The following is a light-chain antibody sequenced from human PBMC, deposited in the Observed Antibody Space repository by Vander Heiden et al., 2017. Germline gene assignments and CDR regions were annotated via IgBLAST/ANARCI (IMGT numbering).Light chain of an antibody. J-gene: IGKJ1*01. V-gene: IGKV3-15*01. CDR3: QQYNNWPRT. CDR2: GAC. Sequence: EIVMTQSPATLSVSPGERATIPCSASQSVSSNLAWYQQQPGQAPRPLTIGACSKATGIPARCSGGGSAAEFTLTISSLQYEDFTVYYYQQYNNWPRTFGQGTKVEIK. CDR1: QSVSSN.